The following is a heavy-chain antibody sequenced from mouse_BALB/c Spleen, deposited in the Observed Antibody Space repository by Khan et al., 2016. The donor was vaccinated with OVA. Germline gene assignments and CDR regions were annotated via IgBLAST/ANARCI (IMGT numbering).Heavy chain of an antibody. V-gene: IGHV1-7*01. CDR1: GYTFTSYW. D-gene: IGHD1-1*01. CDR2: INPTTDYT. J-gene: IGHJ3*01. Sequence: VQLQQSGAELAKPGASVKMSCKASGYTFTSYWMHWVKQRPGQGLEWIGYINPTTDYTEYNQIFKDKATLTADKSSSTASMQLSSLTSEDSAVYYCVNHGSSSAWFTYWGQGTLVTVSA. CDR3: VNHGSSSAWFTY.